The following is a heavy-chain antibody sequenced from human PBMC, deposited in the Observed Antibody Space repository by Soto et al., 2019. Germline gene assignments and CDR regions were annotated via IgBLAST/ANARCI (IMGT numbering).Heavy chain of an antibody. D-gene: IGHD6-13*01. CDR3: ARGTSRWYTGMDV. J-gene: IGHJ6*02. V-gene: IGHV3-20*04. CDR2: INWNGGDT. Sequence: EVQLVESGGGVVRPGGSLRLSCAASGFSFDDYSMTWVRLVPGKGLEWVSAINWNGGDTAYTHSVKGRFTISRDSAKKSLYLQMNSLSPEDTALYYGARGTSRWYTGMDVWGQGTAVTVSS. CDR1: GFSFDDYS.